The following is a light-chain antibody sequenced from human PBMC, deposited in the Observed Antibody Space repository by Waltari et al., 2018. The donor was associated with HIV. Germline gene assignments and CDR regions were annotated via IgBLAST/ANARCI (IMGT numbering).Light chain of an antibody. J-gene: IGKJ4*01. CDR1: QDIINH. Sequence: DIRVTQSPSSLSASVGDRVTITCQASQDIINHLNWYQQKPGKAPELLIFDASHLEPGVTSSFSGSGSGTHFTLTISSLHPEDFATYFCQQYETLPLTFGGGTRVDIK. V-gene: IGKV1-33*01. CDR3: QQYETLPLT. CDR2: DAS.